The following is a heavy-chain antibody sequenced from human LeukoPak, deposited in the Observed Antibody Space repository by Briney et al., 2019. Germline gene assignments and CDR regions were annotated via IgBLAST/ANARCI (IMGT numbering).Heavy chain of an antibody. J-gene: IGHJ3*02. CDR1: GVSISIHY. CDR3: ARVNWGGFDI. V-gene: IGHV4-59*11. Sequence: SDTLSLICFVSGVSISIHYWTCLRQPPGKALEGIGGIFYTGSTTYSPSLKTRPNISIETSKNQISLKLRSVTAADTAVYFCARVNWGGFDIWGQGTLATVSS. CDR2: IFYTGST. D-gene: IGHD7-27*01.